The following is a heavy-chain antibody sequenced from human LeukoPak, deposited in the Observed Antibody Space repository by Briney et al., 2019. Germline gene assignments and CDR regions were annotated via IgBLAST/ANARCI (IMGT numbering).Heavy chain of an antibody. CDR1: GFTFSTYS. V-gene: IGHV3-48*01. CDR2: ISSSGSTI. CDR3: ARVGKDYYDSSGYQMIAFDI. Sequence: GGSLRLSCAASGFTFSTYSMNWVRQAPGKGLEWVSYISSSGSTIYYADSVKGRFTISRDNAKNSLYLQMNSLRAEDTAVYYCARVGKDYYDSSGYQMIAFDIWGQGTMVTVSS. D-gene: IGHD3-22*01. J-gene: IGHJ3*02.